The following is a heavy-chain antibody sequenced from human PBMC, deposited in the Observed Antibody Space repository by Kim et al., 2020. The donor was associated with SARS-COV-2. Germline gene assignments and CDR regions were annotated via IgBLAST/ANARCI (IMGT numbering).Heavy chain of an antibody. J-gene: IGHJ4*02. Sequence: ASVKVSCKASGYTFTSYYMHWVRQAPGQGLEWMGIINPSGGSTSYAQKFQGRVTMTRDTSTSTVYMELSSLRSEDTAVYYCARDSMRAVNDYGDYVGSPHDFSSAQFDYWGQGTLVTVSS. CDR1: GYTFTSYY. CDR3: ARDSMRAVNDYGDYVGSPHDFSSAQFDY. D-gene: IGHD4-17*01. V-gene: IGHV1-46*01. CDR2: INPSGGST.